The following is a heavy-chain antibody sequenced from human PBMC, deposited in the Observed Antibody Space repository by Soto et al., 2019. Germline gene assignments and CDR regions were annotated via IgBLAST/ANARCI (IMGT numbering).Heavy chain of an antibody. CDR1: ESTFGGYW. CDR3: AREAV. Sequence: EVQLVESGGGLVQPGGPLSFSCEPSESTFGGYWMSWVRQAPGKGLEWVANIKQDGSEQFYVDSVKGRFTISRDNAKNSLYLQMNSLRAEDTAVYYCAREAVWGQGTTVTVSS. J-gene: IGHJ6*02. V-gene: IGHV3-7*05. CDR2: IKQDGSEQ.